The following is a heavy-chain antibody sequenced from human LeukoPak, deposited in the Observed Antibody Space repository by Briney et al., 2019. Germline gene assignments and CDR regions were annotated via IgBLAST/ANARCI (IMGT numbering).Heavy chain of an antibody. V-gene: IGHV3-7*01. D-gene: IGHD6-6*01. J-gene: IGHJ5*02. CDR3: ARAVGQYMYNWFDP. CDR1: GFTFSSYW. CDR2: IKQDGSEK. Sequence: GGSLRLSCAASGFTFSSYWMSWVRQAPGKGLEWVANIKQDGSEKYYVDSVKGRFIISRDNAKNSLYLQMNSLRAEDTAVYYCARAVGQYMYNWFDPWGQGTLVTVSS.